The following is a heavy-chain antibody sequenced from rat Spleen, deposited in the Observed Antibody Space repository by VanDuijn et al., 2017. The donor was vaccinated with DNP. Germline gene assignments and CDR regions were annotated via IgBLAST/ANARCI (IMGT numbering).Heavy chain of an antibody. CDR2: ISSGGNT. CDR1: GFSLTSYG. Sequence: QLKESGPGLAQPSQTLSLTCTVSGFSLTSYGISWVRQFPGKGLEWIAAISSGGNTYYNSALKSRLSISRDTSKSQVFLRMNSLQTEDTAIYFCTREREPNNNPYYFDCWGQGVMVTVSS. V-gene: IGHV2-6*01. CDR3: TREREPNNNPYYFDC. J-gene: IGHJ2*01. D-gene: IGHD1-10*01.